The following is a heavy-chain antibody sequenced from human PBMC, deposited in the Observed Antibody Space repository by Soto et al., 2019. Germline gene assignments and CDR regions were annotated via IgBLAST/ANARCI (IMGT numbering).Heavy chain of an antibody. J-gene: IGHJ4*02. V-gene: IGHV1-2*02. D-gene: IGHD6-19*01. Sequence: QVQLVQSGAEVKRPGASVEVSCKASGYMFTGFYLHWVRQAPGQGLEWMGWINPNNGVTTYAKNFQGRVTMTRDSSISTAYMELSSLRPDDTAVYFCAAAAIPVAGRHPDFWGQGTVVTVS. CDR1: GYMFTGFY. CDR3: AAAAIPVAGRHPDF. CDR2: INPNNGVT.